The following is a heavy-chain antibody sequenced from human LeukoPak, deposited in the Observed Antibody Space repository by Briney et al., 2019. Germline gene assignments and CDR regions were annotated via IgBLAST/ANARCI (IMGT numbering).Heavy chain of an antibody. CDR3: ARDPGTRVVTPGVIWFDP. CDR2: IIPIFGKA. D-gene: IGHD4-23*01. J-gene: IGHJ5*02. V-gene: IGHV1-69*05. CDR1: GGTFSSYA. Sequence: SVKVSCKASGGTFSSYAISWVRQAPGQGLEWMGRIIPIFGKANYAQKFQGRVTITTDESTSTAYMELSSLRSEDTAVYYCARDPGTRVVTPGVIWFDPWGQGTLVTVSS.